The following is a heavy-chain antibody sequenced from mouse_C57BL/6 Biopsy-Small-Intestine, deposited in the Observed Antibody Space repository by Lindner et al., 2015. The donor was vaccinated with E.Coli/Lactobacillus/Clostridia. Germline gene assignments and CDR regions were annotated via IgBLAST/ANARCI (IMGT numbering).Heavy chain of an antibody. D-gene: IGHD2-3*01. Sequence: VQLQESGADLMKPGASVKLSCKASGYAFSSSWMNWVKQRPGKGLEWIGRIYPGDGDTDHNGKFKGKATLTADKSSSTAYMQLSSLTSEDSAVYFCADGYYGGFPYWGQGTLVTVSA. J-gene: IGHJ3*01. CDR3: ADGYYGGFPY. CDR1: GYAFSSSW. CDR2: IYPGDGDT. V-gene: IGHV1-82*01.